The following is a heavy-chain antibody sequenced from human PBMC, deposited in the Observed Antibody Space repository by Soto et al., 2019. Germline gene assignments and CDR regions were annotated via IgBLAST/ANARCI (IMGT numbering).Heavy chain of an antibody. V-gene: IGHV3-30-3*01. Sequence: QVPLVESGGGVVQPGRSLRLSCAASGFTFSYYAMHWVRQAPGKGLEWVALISYSGNNKYYADSVKGRFTISRDNSENTLYLQMNSLGAEDTAIYYCARTPETSGYYYYFDYWGQGTLITVSS. J-gene: IGHJ4*02. CDR1: GFTFSYYA. CDR2: ISYSGNNK. CDR3: ARTPETSGYYYYFDY. D-gene: IGHD3-22*01.